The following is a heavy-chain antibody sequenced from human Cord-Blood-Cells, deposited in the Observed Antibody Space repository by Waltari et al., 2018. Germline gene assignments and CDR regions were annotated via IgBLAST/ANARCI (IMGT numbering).Heavy chain of an antibody. CDR1: GGSISSSTYS. J-gene: IGHJ4*02. Sequence: QLQLQESGPGLVTPSETLSLTCTVPGGSISSSTYSWGWIRQPPGKGLEWIGSIYYSGSTYYNPSLKSRVTISVDTSKNQFSLKLSSVTAADTAVYYCARHTIFGVVFDYWGQGTLVTVSS. CDR2: IYYSGST. D-gene: IGHD3-3*01. V-gene: IGHV4-39*01. CDR3: ARHTIFGVVFDY.